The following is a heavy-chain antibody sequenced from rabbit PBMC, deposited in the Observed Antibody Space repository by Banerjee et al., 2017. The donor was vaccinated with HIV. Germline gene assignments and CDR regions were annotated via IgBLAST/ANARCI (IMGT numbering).Heavy chain of an antibody. CDR2: IGTSSGST. CDR1: GFSFSSDYY. J-gene: IGHJ4*01. D-gene: IGHD6-1*01. V-gene: IGHV1S43*01. Sequence: QEQLEESGGDLVKPEGSLTLTCTASGFSFSSDYYMCWVRQAPGKGLELIACIGTSSGSTWYASWVNGRFTISRSTSLNTVDLKMTSLTVADTATYFWARTGGNSWTYGLNLWGQGTLVTVS. CDR3: ARTGGNSWTYGLNL.